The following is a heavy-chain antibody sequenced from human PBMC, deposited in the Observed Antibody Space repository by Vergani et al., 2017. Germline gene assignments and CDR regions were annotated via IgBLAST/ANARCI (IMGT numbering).Heavy chain of an antibody. Sequence: QVQLVQSGAEVKKPGASVKVSCKASGYTFTSYCISWVRQAPGQGLEWMGWINPNSGGTNYAQKFQGRVTMTRDTSISTAYMELSRLRSDDTAVYYCASSRITAAGRYYYYYGMDVWGQGTTVTGSS. J-gene: IGHJ6*02. CDR1: GYTFTSYC. CDR3: ASSRITAAGRYYYYYGMDV. D-gene: IGHD6-13*01. V-gene: IGHV1-2*02. CDR2: INPNSGGT.